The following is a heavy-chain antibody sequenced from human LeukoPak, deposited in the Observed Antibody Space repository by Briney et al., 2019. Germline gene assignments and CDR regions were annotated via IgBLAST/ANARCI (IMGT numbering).Heavy chain of an antibody. CDR2: IRQDGDTK. J-gene: IGHJ4*02. D-gene: IGHD6-13*01. CDR1: AFTVSSSF. Sequence: AASAFTVSSSFMSWVRQAPGKGLEWVANIRQDGDTKYYVDSVKGRFTISRDNAMNSLYLQMNSLRAEDTAIYYCARSLPYGTTWYGRSDFWGQGTLVTVSS. CDR3: ARSLPYGTTWYGRSDF. V-gene: IGHV3-7*03.